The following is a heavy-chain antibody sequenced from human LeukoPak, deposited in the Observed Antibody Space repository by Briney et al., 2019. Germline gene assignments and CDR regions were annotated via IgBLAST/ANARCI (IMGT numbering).Heavy chain of an antibody. V-gene: IGHV3-64D*06. J-gene: IGHJ4*02. D-gene: IGHD6-13*01. CDR1: GFTFSSYA. CDR3: VKETIAAAGTFDY. CDR2: ISSNGGST. Sequence: GGSLSLSCSASGFTFSSYAMHWVRQAPGKGLEYVSAISSNGGSTYYADSMKGRFTISRDNSKNTLYLQMSSLRAEDTAVYYCVKETIAAAGTFDYWGQGTLVTVSS.